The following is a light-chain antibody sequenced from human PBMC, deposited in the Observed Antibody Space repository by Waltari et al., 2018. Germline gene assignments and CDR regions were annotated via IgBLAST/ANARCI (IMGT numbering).Light chain of an antibody. CDR1: QSVSSSS. Sequence: EIVLTQSPGTLSLSPGESATLSCRASQSVSSSSLAWYQQKPGQAPRLLIYGASNRATGIPDRFSGSGSGTDFTLTISRLEPEDSAVYYCQQYGSSPFTFGQGTKLEIK. V-gene: IGKV3-20*01. CDR2: GAS. CDR3: QQYGSSPFT. J-gene: IGKJ2*01.